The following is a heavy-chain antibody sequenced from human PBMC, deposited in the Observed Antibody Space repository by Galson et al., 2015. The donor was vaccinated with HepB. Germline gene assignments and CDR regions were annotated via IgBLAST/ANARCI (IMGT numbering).Heavy chain of an antibody. D-gene: IGHD2-21*01. CDR3: ARQFTQFAYGMDV. V-gene: IGHV5-51*01. CDR2: IYPGDSDT. CDR1: GYSFTSYW. J-gene: IGHJ6*02. Sequence: QSGAEVKKPGESLKISCKGSGYSFTSYWIGWVRQMPGKGLECMGIIYPGDSDTRYSPSFQGQVTISVDKSISTAYLQWSSLKASDTAMYYCARQFTQFAYGMDVWGQGTTVTVSS.